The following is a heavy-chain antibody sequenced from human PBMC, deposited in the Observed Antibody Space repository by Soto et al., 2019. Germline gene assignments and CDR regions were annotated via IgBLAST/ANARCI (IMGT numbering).Heavy chain of an antibody. CDR3: VSPEGYYDSSGYTLDY. J-gene: IGHJ4*02. CDR1: GYSISSSTYY. V-gene: IGHV4-39*01. Sequence: SGTLSLTCTVSGYSISSSTYYWGLIRQPPGKGLEWIGSMFYSGNTYYNPSLKSRVTLSIDTSKNQFSLKLNSVTAADTAVYYCVSPEGYYDSSGYTLDYWGQGTLVTVSS. CDR2: MFYSGNT. D-gene: IGHD3-22*01.